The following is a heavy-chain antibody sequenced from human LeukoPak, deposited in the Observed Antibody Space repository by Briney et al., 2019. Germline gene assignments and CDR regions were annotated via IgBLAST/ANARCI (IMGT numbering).Heavy chain of an antibody. Sequence: SETLSLTCTVSGYSISSGYYWGWIRQPPGKGLEWIGSIYHSGSTYYNPSLKSRVTISVDTSKNQFSLKLRSVTAADTAVYYCAKATGTLGNWGQGTLVTVSS. CDR1: GYSISSGYY. V-gene: IGHV4-38-2*02. CDR3: AKATGTLGN. CDR2: IYHSGST. J-gene: IGHJ4*02. D-gene: IGHD1-1*01.